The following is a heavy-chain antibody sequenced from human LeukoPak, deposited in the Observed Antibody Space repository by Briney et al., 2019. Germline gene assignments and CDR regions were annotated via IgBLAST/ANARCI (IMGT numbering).Heavy chain of an antibody. V-gene: IGHV3-23*01. CDR1: GLTFSSNA. J-gene: IGHJ4*02. CDR2: IIGSGGST. Sequence: PGGSLRLSCAASGLTFSSNAMSWVRQAPGKGLEWLSAIIGSGGSTYYADSVKGRFTISRDNSKSTLNLQMNSLRVEDTAVYYCAKDPRASSAYYYDRLGYWGQGTLVTVSS. CDR3: AKDPRASSAYYYDRLGY. D-gene: IGHD3-22*01.